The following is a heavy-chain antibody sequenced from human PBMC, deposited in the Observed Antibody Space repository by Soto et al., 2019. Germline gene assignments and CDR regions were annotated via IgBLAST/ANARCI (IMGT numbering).Heavy chain of an antibody. Sequence: ASVKVSFKAAGYTFITYYINWVRQATGQGREWMGWMNPYNGNAGYAQKFQGRVTMTRNTSIRTAYMELSSLRSNDTAVYLCARRQDRSAPNYFKSWGQGSLVTVST. V-gene: IGHV1-8*01. J-gene: IGHJ4*02. CDR2: MNPYNGNA. CDR3: ARRQDRSAPNYFKS. CDR1: GYTFITYY.